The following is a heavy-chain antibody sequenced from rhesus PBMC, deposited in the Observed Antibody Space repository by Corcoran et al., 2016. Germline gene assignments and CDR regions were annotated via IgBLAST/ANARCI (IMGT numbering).Heavy chain of an antibody. CDR1: GGSISSSTW. V-gene: IGHV4-93*02. J-gene: IGHJ5-1*01. CDR2: IYGSAAST. Sequence: QVQLQESGPAVVKPSETLSLTCAVSGGSISSSTWWDLIRQSPGKGREWIGGIYGSAASTVYSPSVKSRVTLSIDTSKNQFALKLSSVTAADTAVYFCARHLGSSYGWRFDVWGAGVLVTVSS. D-gene: IGHD6-43*01. CDR3: ARHLGSSYGWRFDV.